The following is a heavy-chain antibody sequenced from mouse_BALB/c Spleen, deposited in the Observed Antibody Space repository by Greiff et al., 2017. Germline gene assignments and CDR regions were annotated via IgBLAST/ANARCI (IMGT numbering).Heavy chain of an antibody. V-gene: IGHV5-6-4*01. CDR1: GFTFSSYT. D-gene: IGHD2-10*02. CDR3: TRDRGKYGNFYAMDY. J-gene: IGHJ4*01. CDR2: ISSGGSYT. Sequence: DVMLVESGGGLVKPGGSLKLSCAASGFTFSSYTMSWVRQTPEKRLEWVATISSGGSYTYYPDSVKGRFTISRDNAKNTLYLQMSSLKSEDTAMYYCTRDRGKYGNFYAMDYWGQGTSVTVSS.